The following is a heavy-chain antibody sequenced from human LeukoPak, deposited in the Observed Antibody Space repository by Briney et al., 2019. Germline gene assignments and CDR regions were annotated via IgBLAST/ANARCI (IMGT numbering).Heavy chain of an antibody. J-gene: IGHJ6*03. CDR1: GFPFSSYA. CDR3: AKDGGEYYDILTGYYPRLYYMDV. D-gene: IGHD3-9*01. Sequence: GGSLRLSCAASGFPFSSYAMSWVRQAPGKGLEWVSSIISSGGVTYYADSVKGRFTISRDNSKNTLYLQMNSLRAEDTAVYYCAKDGGEYYDILTGYYPRLYYMDVWGKGTTVTISS. V-gene: IGHV3-23*01. CDR2: IISSGGVT.